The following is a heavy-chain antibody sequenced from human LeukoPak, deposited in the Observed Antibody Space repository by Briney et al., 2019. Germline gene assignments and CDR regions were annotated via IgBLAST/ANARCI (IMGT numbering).Heavy chain of an antibody. J-gene: IGHJ4*02. CDR3: ARWFGRFLDH. V-gene: IGHV4-59*01. CDR1: GGSISSYY. CDR2: VYHSGST. Sequence: SETLSLTCTASGGSISSYYWSWIRQPPGKGLEWIGYVYHSGSTNYNPSLKGRVIMSVDTSKNQFSLKVTFVTPADTAVYYCARWFGRFLDHWGQGMLVTVSS. D-gene: IGHD3-10*01.